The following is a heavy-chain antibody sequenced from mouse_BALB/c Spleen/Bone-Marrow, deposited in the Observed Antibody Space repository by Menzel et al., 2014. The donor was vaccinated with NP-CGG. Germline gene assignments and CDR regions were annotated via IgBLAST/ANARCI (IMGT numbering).Heavy chain of an antibody. D-gene: IGHD1-1*01. CDR1: GFNIKDTY. CDR3: ASYYFGSSGFAY. CDR2: IDPANGNT. J-gene: IGHJ3*01. Sequence: EVQLQQSGAELVKPGASVKLSCTASGFNIKDTYMHWVKQRPEQGLAWIGRIDPANGNTKYDPKFQGKATITADTSSNTAYLQLSSLTSEDTAVYYCASYYFGSSGFAYWGQGTLVTVSA. V-gene: IGHV14-3*02.